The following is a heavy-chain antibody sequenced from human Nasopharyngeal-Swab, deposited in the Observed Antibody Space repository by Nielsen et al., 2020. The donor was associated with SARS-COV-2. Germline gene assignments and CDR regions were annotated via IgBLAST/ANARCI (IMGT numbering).Heavy chain of an antibody. Sequence: GESLKISCAAFGFTFSNAWMNWVRQAPGKGLEWVGRIKSKTDGGTTDYAAPVKGRFTISRDDSNNTLYLQMNSLKTEDTAVYYCTVHSSGWYMGFDYWGQGTLVTVSS. CDR3: TVHSSGWYMGFDY. J-gene: IGHJ4*02. CDR2: IKSKTDGGTT. D-gene: IGHD6-19*01. CDR1: GFTFSNAW. V-gene: IGHV3-15*07.